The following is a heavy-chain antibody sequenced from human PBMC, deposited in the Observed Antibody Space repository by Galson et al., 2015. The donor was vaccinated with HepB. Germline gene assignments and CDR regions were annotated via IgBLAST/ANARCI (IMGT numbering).Heavy chain of an antibody. CDR2: ISSSSSYT. J-gene: IGHJ6*02. CDR3: ARGAPNSGHDLDGYYYYGMDV. CDR1: GFTFSDYY. Sequence: SLRLSCAASGFTFSDYYMSWIRQAPGKGLEWVSYISSSSSYTNYADSVKGRFTISRDNAKNSLYLQMNSLRDEDTAVYYCARGAPNSGHDLDGYYYYGMDVWGQGTTVTVSS. D-gene: IGHD5-12*01. V-gene: IGHV3-11*06.